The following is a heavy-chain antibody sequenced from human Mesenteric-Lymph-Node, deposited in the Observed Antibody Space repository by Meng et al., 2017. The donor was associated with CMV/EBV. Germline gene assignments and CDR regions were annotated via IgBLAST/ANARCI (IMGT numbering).Heavy chain of an antibody. V-gene: IGHV3-23*01. Sequence: GGSLRLSCAASGFTFSSYAMSWVRQAPGKGLEWVSATSGSGGSTYYADSVKGRFTISRDNSKNTLYLQMNSLRAEDTAVYYCAKGALWGSYRYGNYWGQGTLVTVSS. CDR3: AKGALWGSYRYGNY. CDR1: GFTFSSYA. CDR2: TSGSGGST. D-gene: IGHD3-16*02. J-gene: IGHJ4*02.